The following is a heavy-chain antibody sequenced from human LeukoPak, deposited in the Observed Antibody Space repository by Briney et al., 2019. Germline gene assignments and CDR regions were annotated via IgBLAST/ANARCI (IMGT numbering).Heavy chain of an antibody. D-gene: IGHD2-2*02. J-gene: IGHJ3*02. CDR1: GFTFSNYA. V-gene: IGHV3-23*01. Sequence: GGSLRLSCAASGFTFSNYAMNWVRQAPGKGLEWVLVISGSGGSTYYADSVKGRFTISRDNSKNTLYLQMNSLRAEDTAVYYCAKGLLGYCSSTSCYTEDAFDIWGQGTMVTVSS. CDR3: AKGLLGYCSSTSCYTEDAFDI. CDR2: ISGSGGST.